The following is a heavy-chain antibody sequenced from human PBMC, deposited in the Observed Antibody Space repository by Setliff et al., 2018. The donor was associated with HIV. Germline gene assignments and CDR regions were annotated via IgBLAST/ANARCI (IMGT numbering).Heavy chain of an antibody. CDR3: ARHAAGPDGPFDY. CDR1: GGSFSGYY. Sequence: KPSETLSLTCAVYGGSFSGYYWGWIRQPPGKGLEWIGNVYHTGSTYYNPSLKSRVTISVDTSKNQFSLKLSSVIAADTAVYYCARHAAGPDGPFDYWGQGTLVTVSS. V-gene: IGHV4-34*01. CDR2: VYHTGST. J-gene: IGHJ4*02. D-gene: IGHD2-2*01.